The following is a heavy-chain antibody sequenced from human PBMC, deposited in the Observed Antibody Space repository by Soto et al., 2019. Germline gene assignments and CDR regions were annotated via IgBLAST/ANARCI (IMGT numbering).Heavy chain of an antibody. J-gene: IGHJ3*02. CDR3: ARGGIVGATHDAFDI. V-gene: IGHV3-53*01. CDR2: IYSGGST. CDR1: GFTVSSNY. Sequence: GGSLRLSCAASGFTVSSNYMSWVRQAPGKGLEWVSVIYSGGSTYYADSVKGRFTISRDNSKNTLYLQMNSLRAEDTAVYYCARGGIVGATHDAFDIWGQGTMVTVSS. D-gene: IGHD1-26*01.